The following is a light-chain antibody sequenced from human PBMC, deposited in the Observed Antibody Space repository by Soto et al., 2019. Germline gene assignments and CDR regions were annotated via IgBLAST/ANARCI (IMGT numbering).Light chain of an antibody. CDR3: QQLNSYPPVT. V-gene: IGKV1-9*01. Sequence: DIQLTQSPSFLSASVGDRVTITCRASQGISSYLAWYQQKPGQAPKLLIYAASTLQSGVPSRFSVSGSGTEFTLTISSLQPQYLATFYCQQLNSYPPVTFGPGTKVDIK. CDR2: AAS. J-gene: IGKJ3*01. CDR1: QGISSY.